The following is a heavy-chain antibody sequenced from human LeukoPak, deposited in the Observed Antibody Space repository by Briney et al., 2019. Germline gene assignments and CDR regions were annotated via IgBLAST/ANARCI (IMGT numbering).Heavy chain of an antibody. J-gene: IGHJ5*02. CDR2: ISYDGSNK. V-gene: IGHV3-30*04. CDR3: ARDLGSGWPAGWFDP. D-gene: IGHD6-19*01. Sequence: GGSLRLSCAASGFTFSSYAMHWVRQAPGKGLKWVAVISYDGSNKYYADSVKGRFTISRDNSKNTLYLQMNSLRAEDTAVYYCARDLGSGWPAGWFDPWGQGTLVTVSS. CDR1: GFTFSSYA.